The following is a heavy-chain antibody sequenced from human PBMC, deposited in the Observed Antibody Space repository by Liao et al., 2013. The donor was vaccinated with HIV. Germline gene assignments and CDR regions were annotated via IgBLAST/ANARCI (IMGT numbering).Heavy chain of an antibody. CDR1: GGSFSNIDFY. V-gene: IGHV4-39*07. J-gene: IGHJ6*03. D-gene: IGHD7-27*01. CDR2: FSYSGST. Sequence: QLQLQESGPGLVKPSETLSLICNVSGGSFSNIDFYWAWVRQPPGKGLEWIGTFSYSGSTYYNPSLKSRLTISVDTSKNQFSLQLSSVTAADTAVYYCARDPGAYYMDVWGKGTTVTVSS. CDR3: ARDPGAYYMDV.